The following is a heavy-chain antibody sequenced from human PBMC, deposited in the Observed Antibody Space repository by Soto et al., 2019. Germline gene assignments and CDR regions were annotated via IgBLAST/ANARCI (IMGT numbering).Heavy chain of an antibody. D-gene: IGHD4-4*01. CDR2: LYHSGST. J-gene: IGHJ5*02. CDR1: GYSISSGYY. CDR3: ARDYSNWFDP. V-gene: IGHV4-38-2*02. Sequence: SLTCAVSGYSISSGYYWGWIRQPPGKGLEWIGSLYHSGSTYYNPSLKSRVTISVDTSKNQFSLKLSSVTAADTAVYYCARDYSNWFDPWGQGTLVTVSS.